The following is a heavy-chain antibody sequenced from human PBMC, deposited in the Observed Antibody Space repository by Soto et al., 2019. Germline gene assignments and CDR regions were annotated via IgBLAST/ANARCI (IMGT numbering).Heavy chain of an antibody. CDR2: IYSSGST. CDR1: GGTLSGYY. CDR3: ARGQRFSDWFDP. J-gene: IGHJ5*02. D-gene: IGHD3-3*01. V-gene: IGHV4-4*07. Sequence: TSETLSLTCTVTGGTLSGYYWTWIRQSAGGGLEWIGRIYSSGSTNYNPSLKSRVTISLDTSMSHFSLRLRSVSAADTAVYYCARGQRFSDWFDPWGQGTLVTVSS.